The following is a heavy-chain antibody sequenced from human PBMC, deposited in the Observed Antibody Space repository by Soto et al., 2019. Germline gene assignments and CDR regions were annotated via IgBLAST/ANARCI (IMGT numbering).Heavy chain of an antibody. CDR1: GFTFSSYA. Sequence: PGGSLRLSCAASGFTFSSYAMHWVRQAPGKGLEWVAVISYDGSNKYYADSVKGRFTISRDNSKNTLYLQMNSLRAEDTAVYYCARGLHLRFLEWFQTALFDYWGKGTLVTVSS. D-gene: IGHD3-3*01. CDR3: ARGLHLRFLEWFQTALFDY. V-gene: IGHV3-30-3*01. J-gene: IGHJ4*02. CDR2: ISYDGSNK.